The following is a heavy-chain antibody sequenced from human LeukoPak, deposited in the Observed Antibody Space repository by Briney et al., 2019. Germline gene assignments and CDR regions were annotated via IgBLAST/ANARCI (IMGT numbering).Heavy chain of an antibody. CDR2: ISYDGSNK. V-gene: IGHV3-30*03. CDR3: ASAGYSYGAFFD. J-gene: IGHJ4*02. D-gene: IGHD5-18*01. CDR1: GFTFSSYG. Sequence: GGSLRLSCAASGFTFSSYGMHWVRQAPGKGLEWVAVISYDGSNKYYVDSVKGRFTISRDNSKNTLYLQMSSLRAGDTAVYYCASAGYSYGAFFDWGQGTLVTVSS.